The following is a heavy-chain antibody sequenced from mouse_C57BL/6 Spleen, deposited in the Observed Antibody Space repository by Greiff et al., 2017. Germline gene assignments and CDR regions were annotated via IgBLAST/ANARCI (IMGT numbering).Heavy chain of an antibody. J-gene: IGHJ4*01. D-gene: IGHD1-1*01. V-gene: IGHV1-76*01. Sequence: VQLQQSGAELVRPGASVKLSCKASGYTFTDYYINWVKQRPGQGLEWIARIYPGSGNTYYNEKFKGKATLTAEKSSSTAYMQLSSLTSEDSAVYFCAREVYYYGSSYHYAMDDWGQGTSVTVSS. CDR1: GYTFTDYY. CDR3: AREVYYYGSSYHYAMDD. CDR2: IYPGSGNT.